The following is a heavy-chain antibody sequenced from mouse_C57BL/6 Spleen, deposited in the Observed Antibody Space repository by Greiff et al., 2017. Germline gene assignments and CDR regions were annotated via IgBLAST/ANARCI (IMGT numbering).Heavy chain of an antibody. Sequence: QVQLQQSGAELARPGASVKLSCKASGYTFTSYGISWVKQRTGQGLEWIGEIYPRSGNTYYNEKFKGKATLTADKSSSTAYMELRSLTSEDSAVYFCAREETIYYDYGGDWDYWGQGTSVTVSS. J-gene: IGHJ4*01. V-gene: IGHV1-81*01. CDR2: IYPRSGNT. D-gene: IGHD2-4*01. CDR3: AREETIYYDYGGDWDY. CDR1: GYTFTSYG.